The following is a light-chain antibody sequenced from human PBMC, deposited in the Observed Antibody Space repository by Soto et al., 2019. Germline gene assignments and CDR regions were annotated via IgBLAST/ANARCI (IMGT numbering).Light chain of an antibody. CDR2: STS. V-gene: IGLV7-43*01. CDR3: LIYYGGAQV. Sequence: QAVVTQEPSLTVSPGGTVTLTCASSTGAVTSGYYPNWFQQKPGQAPRALIYSTSNTHSWTPARFSGSLLGGKAALTLSGVQPEDEAEYYCLIYYGGAQVVGGGTKLTVL. J-gene: IGLJ2*01. CDR1: TGAVTSGYY.